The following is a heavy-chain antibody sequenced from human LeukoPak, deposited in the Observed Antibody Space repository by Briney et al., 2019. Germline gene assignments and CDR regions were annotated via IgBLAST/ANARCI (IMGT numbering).Heavy chain of an antibody. D-gene: IGHD4-23*01. CDR1: GFTFSSSG. CDR3: ARDVTYYGGDWFDP. J-gene: IGHJ5*02. V-gene: IGHV3-48*04. Sequence: GGSLRLSCAASGFTFSSSGVNWVRQAPGKGLEWVSYISSATSTIYYADSVKGRFTISRDNAKNSLYLQMNSLRVEDTAVYYCARDVTYYGGDWFDPWGQGTLVTVSS. CDR2: ISSATSTI.